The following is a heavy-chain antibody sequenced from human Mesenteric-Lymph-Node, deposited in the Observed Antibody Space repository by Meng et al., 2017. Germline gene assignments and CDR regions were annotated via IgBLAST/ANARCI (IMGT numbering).Heavy chain of an antibody. V-gene: IGHV1-18*01. CDR2: FVNYVDT. D-gene: IGHD3-10*01. CDR1: GYTFGSYG. Sequence: VPLMQSGTEVKKTGVSVRVSCKASGYTFGSYGICWVRQAPGQGLEWMGWFVNYVDTYPAPKFQGRVTMTKETHTSTAFMELRSLRSDDTAVYYCARGTPGRSYSDYWGQGTLVTVSS. CDR3: ARGTPGRSYSDY. J-gene: IGHJ4*02.